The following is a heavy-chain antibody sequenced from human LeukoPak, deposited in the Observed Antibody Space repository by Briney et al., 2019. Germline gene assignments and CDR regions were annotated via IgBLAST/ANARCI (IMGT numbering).Heavy chain of an antibody. V-gene: IGHV4-31*03. Sequence: PSETLSLTCTVSGGSISSGDYYWNWIRQHPGKGLEWIGYIYYSGSTYYIPSLKSRVTVSVDTSKNQFSLKVSSVTAADTAVYYCARAPPRDYGRSNWYFDLWGRGTLVTVSS. CDR3: ARAPPRDYGRSNWYFDL. CDR1: GGSISSGDYY. CDR2: IYYSGST. D-gene: IGHD4-17*01. J-gene: IGHJ2*01.